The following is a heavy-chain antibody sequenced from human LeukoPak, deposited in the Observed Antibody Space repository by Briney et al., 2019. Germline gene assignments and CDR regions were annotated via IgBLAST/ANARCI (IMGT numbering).Heavy chain of an antibody. CDR2: IYSDGSRP. J-gene: IGHJ3*02. CDR3: ARSGRGGAFDI. D-gene: IGHD1-26*01. CDR1: GFTFSSYW. V-gene: IGHV3-74*01. Sequence: GGSLRLSCAASGFTFSSYWMHWVRQGPGKGLVWVSRIYSDGSRPTYADSVKGRFTISGDNAKNTLYLQMNSLRAEDTAVYYCARSGRGGAFDIWGHGTMVTVSS.